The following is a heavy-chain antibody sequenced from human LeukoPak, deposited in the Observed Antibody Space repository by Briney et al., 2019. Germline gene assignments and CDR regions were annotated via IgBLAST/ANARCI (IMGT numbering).Heavy chain of an antibody. J-gene: IGHJ3*02. CDR2: LSGSGITT. D-gene: IGHD3-22*01. V-gene: IGHV3-23*01. Sequence: GGSLRLSCAASGFTFSNSAMSWVRQAPGKGLEWVSTLSGSGITTYYADSVKGRFTISRDNAKNSLYLQMNSLRAEDTAVYYCARDMSYYDSSGYYSARYAFDIWGQGTMVTVSS. CDR3: ARDMSYYDSSGYYSARYAFDI. CDR1: GFTFSNSA.